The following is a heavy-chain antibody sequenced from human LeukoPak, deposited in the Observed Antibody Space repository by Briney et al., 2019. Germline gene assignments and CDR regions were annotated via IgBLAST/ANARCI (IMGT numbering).Heavy chain of an antibody. CDR2: ISGSGGSI. CDR3: AKMEQQLPRWGYFQH. Sequence: GGSLRLSCAASGFAFSDAWMSWVRQAPGKGLEWVSAISGSGGSIYYADSVKGRFTISRDNSKNTLYLQMNSLRAEDTAVYYCAKMEQQLPRWGYFQHWGQGTLVTVSS. J-gene: IGHJ1*01. D-gene: IGHD6-13*01. V-gene: IGHV3-23*01. CDR1: GFAFSDAW.